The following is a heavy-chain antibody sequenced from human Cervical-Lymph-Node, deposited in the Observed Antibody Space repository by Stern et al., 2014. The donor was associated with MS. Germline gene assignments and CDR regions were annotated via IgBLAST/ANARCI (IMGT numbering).Heavy chain of an antibody. CDR2: IIPFFDTA. D-gene: IGHD2-8*01. Sequence: VPLEESGAEVKKPGSSVKVTCKTSGGNFSDFAITWVRQDPGQGLEGMGGIIPFFDTAQYAQNFRGRVTFTADKSMTTAYMGLTILTADDTAVYYCAKDEPSHGTSGHPHFDVWGQGTMLTVSS. V-gene: IGHV1-69*06. J-gene: IGHJ3*01. CDR1: GGNFSDFA. CDR3: AKDEPSHGTSGHPHFDV.